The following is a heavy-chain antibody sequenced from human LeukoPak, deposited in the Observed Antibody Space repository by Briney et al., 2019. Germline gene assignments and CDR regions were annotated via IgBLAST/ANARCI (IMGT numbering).Heavy chain of an antibody. CDR1: GFTFSSYW. V-gene: IGHV3-74*01. D-gene: IGHD5-18*01. Sequence: GGSLRLSCAASGFTFSSYWMHWVRQAPGKGLVWVSRINSDGSSTSYADSVKGRFTISRDNAKNTLYLRMNSLRAEDTAVYYCASPVQLWPSFAYWGQGTLVTVSS. J-gene: IGHJ4*02. CDR3: ASPVQLWPSFAY. CDR2: INSDGSST.